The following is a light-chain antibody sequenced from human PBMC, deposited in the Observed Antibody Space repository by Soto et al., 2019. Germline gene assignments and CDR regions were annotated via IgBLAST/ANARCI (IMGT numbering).Light chain of an antibody. J-gene: IGKJ2*01. CDR1: RSVSNF. CDR3: QQRSDWDT. Sequence: EIVLTQSPATLSLSPGERATLSCRASRSVSNFLAWYQQKPGQAPRLLIYDASGRAAGVPARFSGSGSGTDFTLTISSLAPEDFAVYYCQQRSDWDTFGQGTKLEIK. CDR2: DAS. V-gene: IGKV3-11*01.